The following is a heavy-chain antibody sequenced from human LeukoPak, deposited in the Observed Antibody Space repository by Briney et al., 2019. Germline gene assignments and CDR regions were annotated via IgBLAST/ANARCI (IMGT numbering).Heavy chain of an antibody. D-gene: IGHD6-6*01. CDR2: INPNSGGT. CDR1: GYTFTGYY. CDR3: ARQYSRGYFDY. J-gene: IGHJ4*02. Sequence: ASVKVSCTASGYTFTGYYMHWVRQAPGQGLEWMGWINPNSGGTNYAQKFQGRVTMTRDTSISTAYMELSRLRSGDTAVYYCARQYSRGYFDYWGQGTLVTVSS. V-gene: IGHV1-2*02.